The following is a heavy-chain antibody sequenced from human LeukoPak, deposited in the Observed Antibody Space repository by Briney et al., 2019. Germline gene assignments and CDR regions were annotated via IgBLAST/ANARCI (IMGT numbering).Heavy chain of an antibody. CDR2: IGTAGDT. CDR3: ARESGIDAFDI. CDR1: GFTFSSYD. J-gene: IGHJ3*02. D-gene: IGHD3-10*01. V-gene: IGHV3-13*01. Sequence: GGSLRLSCAASGFTFSSYDMHWVRQATGKGLEWVSAIGTAGDTYYPGSVKGRFTISRENAKNSLYLQMNSLRARDTAVYYCARESGIDAFDIWGQGTMVAVSS.